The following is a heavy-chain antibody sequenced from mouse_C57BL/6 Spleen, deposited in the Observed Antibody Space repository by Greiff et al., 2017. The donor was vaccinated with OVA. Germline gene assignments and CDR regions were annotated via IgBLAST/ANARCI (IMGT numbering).Heavy chain of an antibody. V-gene: IGHV1-69*01. CDR2: IDPSDSYT. Sequence: VQLVESGAELMKPGASVKLSCKASGYTFTSYWMHWVKQRPGQGLEWIGEIDPSDSYTNYNQKFKGKSTLTVDKSSSTAYMQLSSLTSEDSAVYYCARSDGSSYYYWGQGTTLTVSS. D-gene: IGHD1-1*01. CDR3: ARSDGSSYYY. CDR1: GYTFTSYW. J-gene: IGHJ2*01.